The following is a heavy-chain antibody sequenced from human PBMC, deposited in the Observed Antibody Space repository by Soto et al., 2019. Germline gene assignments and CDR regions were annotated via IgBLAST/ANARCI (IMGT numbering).Heavy chain of an antibody. D-gene: IGHD3-10*01. CDR1: GFTFDDYA. Sequence: GGSLRLSCAASGFTFDDYAMHCVRQAPGKGLEWVSGISWNSGSIGYADSVKGRFTISRDNAKNSLYLQMNSLRAEDTALYYCAKDISGFIGYGSGSYPEYWGQGTLVTVSS. V-gene: IGHV3-9*01. J-gene: IGHJ4*02. CDR3: AKDISGFIGYGSGSYPEY. CDR2: ISWNSGSI.